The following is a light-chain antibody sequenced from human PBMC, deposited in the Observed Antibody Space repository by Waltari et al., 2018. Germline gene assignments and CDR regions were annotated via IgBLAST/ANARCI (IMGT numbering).Light chain of an antibody. CDR2: EVA. V-gene: IGLV2-14*01. Sequence: QSALTQPAFVSGSPGQSITISCTGTSNDVGGYGYVSWYQQYPGKAPQLVIYEVAYRASGIFTRFSGSKSGNTASRTSAGLQAEDEADYYCSSHTSTVPHVFGTGTRVTVV. J-gene: IGLJ1*01. CDR3: SSHTSTVPHV. CDR1: SNDVGGYGY.